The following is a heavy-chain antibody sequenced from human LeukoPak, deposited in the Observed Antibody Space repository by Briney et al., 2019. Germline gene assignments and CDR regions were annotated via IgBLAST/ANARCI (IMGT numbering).Heavy chain of an antibody. CDR2: IRYDGSNR. CDR1: GFTFSSYG. J-gene: IGHJ4*02. CDR3: AKDDVLLWFGELFKAPTSIDY. D-gene: IGHD3-10*01. V-gene: IGHV3-30*02. Sequence: GGSLRLSCAASGFTFSSYGMHWVRQSPGKGLEWVAFIRYDGSNRYYADSVKGRFTISRDNSKNTLYLQMNSLRAEDTAVYYCAKDDVLLWFGELFKAPTSIDYWGQGTLVTVSS.